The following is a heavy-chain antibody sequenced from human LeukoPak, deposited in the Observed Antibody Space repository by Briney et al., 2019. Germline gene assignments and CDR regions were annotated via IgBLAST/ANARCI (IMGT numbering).Heavy chain of an antibody. CDR3: ENSLDY. J-gene: IGHJ4*02. CDR2: IKEDGSQT. D-gene: IGHD2-21*01. CDR1: GFTFSRSW. V-gene: IGHV3-7*01. Sequence: GGSLRLSCVASGFTFSRSWMDWVRQAPGKGLEWVANIKEDGSQTYYVDSAKGRFTISRDNAKNSLYLQMDSLRVADTAIYYCENSLDYWGRGTLVTVSS.